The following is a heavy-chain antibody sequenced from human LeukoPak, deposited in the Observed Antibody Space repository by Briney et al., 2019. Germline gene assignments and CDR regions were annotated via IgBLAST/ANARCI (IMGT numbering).Heavy chain of an antibody. CDR3: ARPDRRIAVAGTAYFQH. J-gene: IGHJ1*01. CDR1: GGSFSGYY. Sequence: SETLSLTCAIYGGSFSGYYWSWIRQPPGKGLEWIGEINHSGSTNYNPSLKSRVTISVDKSKNQVSLKLSSVTAADTAVYYCARPDRRIAVAGTAYFQHWGQGTLVTVSS. V-gene: IGHV4-34*01. CDR2: INHSGST. D-gene: IGHD6-19*01.